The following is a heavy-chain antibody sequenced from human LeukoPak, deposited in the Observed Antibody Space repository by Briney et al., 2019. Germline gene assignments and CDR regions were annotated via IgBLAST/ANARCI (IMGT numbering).Heavy chain of an antibody. Sequence: PGRSLRLSCAASGFTFSSYGMHWVRQAPGKGLEWVSAISGSGGSTYYADSVKGRFTISRDNSKNTLYLQMNSLRAEDTAVYYCAKTRPNWNPYYFDYWGQGTLVTVSS. V-gene: IGHV3-23*01. D-gene: IGHD1-1*01. CDR2: ISGSGGST. CDR1: GFTFSSYG. CDR3: AKTRPNWNPYYFDY. J-gene: IGHJ4*02.